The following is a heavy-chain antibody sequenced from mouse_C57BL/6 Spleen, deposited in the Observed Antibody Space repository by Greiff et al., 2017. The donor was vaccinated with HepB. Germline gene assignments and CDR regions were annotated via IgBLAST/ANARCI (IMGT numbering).Heavy chain of an antibody. CDR3: ARPYYGYPYAMDY. Sequence: VQLQQSGPGLVQPSQSLSITCTVSGFSLTSYGVHWVRQSPGKGLEWLGVIWSGGSTDYNAAFISRLSISKDNSKSQVFFKMNSLQADDTAIYYCARPYYGYPYAMDYWGQGTSVTVSS. V-gene: IGHV2-2*01. D-gene: IGHD2-9*01. J-gene: IGHJ4*01. CDR1: GFSLTSYG. CDR2: IWSGGST.